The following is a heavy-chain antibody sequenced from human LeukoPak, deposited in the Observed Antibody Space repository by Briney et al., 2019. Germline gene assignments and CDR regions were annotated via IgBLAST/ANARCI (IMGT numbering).Heavy chain of an antibody. D-gene: IGHD3-10*01. Sequence: PSETLSLTCAVYGGSFSGYYWSWIRQPPGKGLEWIGEINHSGSTNYNPSLKRRVTISVDTSKNQFSLKLSSVTAADTAVYYCARESRRITMVRGVRWFDPWGQGTLVTVSS. J-gene: IGHJ5*02. CDR1: GGSFSGYY. V-gene: IGHV4-34*01. CDR2: INHSGST. CDR3: ARESRRITMVRGVRWFDP.